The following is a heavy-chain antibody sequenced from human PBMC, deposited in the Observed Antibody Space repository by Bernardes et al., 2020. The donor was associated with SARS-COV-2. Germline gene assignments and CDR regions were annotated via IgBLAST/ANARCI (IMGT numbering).Heavy chain of an antibody. V-gene: IGHV4-59*01. CDR2: IYYSGST. J-gene: IGHJ6*02. CDR3: ARDRGDVTDYYYGVDV. Sequence: SETLSLTCTVSGGSISSYYWSWIRQPPGKGLEWIGYIYYSGSTNYNPSLKSRVTISVDTSKNQFSLKLNSVTAADTAVYYCARDRGDVTDYYYGVDVWGQGTTVTVSS. CDR1: GGSISSYY.